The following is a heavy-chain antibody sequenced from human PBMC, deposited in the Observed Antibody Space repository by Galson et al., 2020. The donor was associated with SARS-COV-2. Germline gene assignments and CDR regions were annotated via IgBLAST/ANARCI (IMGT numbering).Heavy chain of an antibody. J-gene: IGHJ6*02. CDR1: GFTFSSYG. V-gene: IGHV3-33*01. Sequence: TGGSLRLSCAASGFTFSSYGMHWVRQAPGKGLEWVAVIWYDGSNKYYADSVKGRFTISRDNSKHTLYLQMNSLRAEDTAVYYCARDGPHSNGWYGLGYYYYGMDVWCQGTTVTVSS. CDR3: ARDGPHSNGWYGLGYYYYGMDV. CDR2: IWYDGSNK. D-gene: IGHD6-19*01.